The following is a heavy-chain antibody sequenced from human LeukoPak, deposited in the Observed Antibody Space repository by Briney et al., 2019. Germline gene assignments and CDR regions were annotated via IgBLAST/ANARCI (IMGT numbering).Heavy chain of an antibody. CDR3: AKLGTPFGELFVPDY. CDR1: GFTFSSYG. J-gene: IGHJ4*02. CDR2: ISYDGSNK. D-gene: IGHD3-10*01. Sequence: GALRLSCAASGFTFSSYGMHWVRQAPGKGLEWVALISYDGSNKYYADSVKGRFTISRDNSKNTLYLQMNSLRAEGTAVYYCAKLGTPFGELFVPDYWGQGTLVTVSS. V-gene: IGHV3-30*18.